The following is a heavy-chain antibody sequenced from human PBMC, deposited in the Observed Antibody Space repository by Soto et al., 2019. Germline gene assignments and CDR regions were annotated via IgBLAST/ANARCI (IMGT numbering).Heavy chain of an antibody. CDR2: TIPIFGTA. V-gene: IGHV1-69*01. CDR1: GGTFSSYA. D-gene: IGHD2-21*02. Sequence: QVQLVQAGAEVKKPGSSVKVSCKASGGTFSSYAISWVRQAPGQGLEWMGGTIPIFGTANYAQKFQGRVTIAAEESTSTAYRELSSLRSKDTAVYYCARPRGCGGDCSDLLDDAFDIWGQGTMVTVSS. J-gene: IGHJ3*02. CDR3: ARPRGCGGDCSDLLDDAFDI.